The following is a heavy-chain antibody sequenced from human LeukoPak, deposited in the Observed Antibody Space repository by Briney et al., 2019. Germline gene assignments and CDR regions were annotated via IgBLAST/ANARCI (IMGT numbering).Heavy chain of an antibody. D-gene: IGHD1-26*01. CDR1: GFTFSSYG. CDR3: ARDFSVGAMDY. Sequence: PGGSLRLSCAASGFTFSSYGMHWVRQAPGKGLEWVAVISYDGSNKYYADSVKGRFTISRDNSKNTLYLQMNSLRAEDTAVYYCARDFSVGAMDYWGQGTLVTVSS. J-gene: IGHJ4*02. CDR2: ISYDGSNK. V-gene: IGHV3-30*19.